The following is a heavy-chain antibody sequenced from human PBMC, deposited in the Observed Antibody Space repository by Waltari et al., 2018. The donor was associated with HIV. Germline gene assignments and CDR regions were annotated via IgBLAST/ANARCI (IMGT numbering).Heavy chain of an antibody. J-gene: IGHJ4*02. Sequence: QVQLQESGPGLVKPSETLSLTCTVSGGSISSYYWSWIRQPPGKGLEWIGYIYYSGSTNYNPSLKSRVTISVDTSKNQFSLKLSSVTAADTAVYYCASLGITGTNFDYWGQGTLVTVSS. CDR3: ASLGITGTNFDY. CDR1: GGSISSYY. CDR2: IYYSGST. D-gene: IGHD1-20*01. V-gene: IGHV4-59*01.